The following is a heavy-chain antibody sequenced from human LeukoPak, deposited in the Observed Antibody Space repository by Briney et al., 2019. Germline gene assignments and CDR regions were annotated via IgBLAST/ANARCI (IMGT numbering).Heavy chain of an antibody. CDR1: GGSISSGSYY. CDR2: IYTSGST. J-gene: IGHJ5*02. V-gene: IGHV4-61*02. Sequence: TASETLSLTCTVSGGSISSGSYYWSWIRQPAGKGLEWIGRIYTSGSTNYNPSLKSRVTISVDTSKNQFSLKLSSVTAADTAVYYCARDLSDGFWSGYYFNWFDPWGQGTLVTVSS. D-gene: IGHD3-3*01. CDR3: ARDLSDGFWSGYYFNWFDP.